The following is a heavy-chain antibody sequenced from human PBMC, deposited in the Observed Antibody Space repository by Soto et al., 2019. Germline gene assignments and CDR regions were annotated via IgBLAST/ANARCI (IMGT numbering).Heavy chain of an antibody. J-gene: IGHJ4*02. CDR3: ARVLVGASTPDY. D-gene: IGHD1-26*01. V-gene: IGHV4-4*02. Sequence: QVQLQESGPGLVKASGTLSLTCAVSVSAISTINWWSWVRRPPGEGLVWIGEIYHSGSTNYIPSLRSRVTISVAKSKSQYSQKLSSVTAAVTSIYYCARVLVGASTPDYWRQGTMVTVSS. CDR1: VSAISTINW. CDR2: IYHSGST.